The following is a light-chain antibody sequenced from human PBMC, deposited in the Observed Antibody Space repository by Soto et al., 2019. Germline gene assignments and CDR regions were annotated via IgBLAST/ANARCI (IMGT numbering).Light chain of an antibody. CDR2: DAS. Sequence: EVVLTQSPDTLSLSPGERATLSCRASQSVSSFLAWYQQKPGQAPRLLIYDASNRATGIPARFSGSGSGTDFTLTISSLEPEDFAVYYCQQYNSGPYTFGQGTKLEIK. CDR1: QSVSSF. CDR3: QQYNSGPYT. J-gene: IGKJ2*01. V-gene: IGKV3-11*01.